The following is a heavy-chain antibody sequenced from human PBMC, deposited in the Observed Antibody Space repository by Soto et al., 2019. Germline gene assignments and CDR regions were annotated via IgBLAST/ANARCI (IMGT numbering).Heavy chain of an antibody. CDR3: ARAIMVVAATMAAFDI. Sequence: ASVKVSCKASGGTFSSYTISWVRQAPGQGLEWMGRIIPILGIANYAQKFQGRVTITADKSTSTAYMELSSLRSEDTAVYYCARAIMVVAATMAAFDIWGQGTMVTVSS. CDR1: GGTFSSYT. J-gene: IGHJ3*02. CDR2: IIPILGIA. V-gene: IGHV1-69*02. D-gene: IGHD2-15*01.